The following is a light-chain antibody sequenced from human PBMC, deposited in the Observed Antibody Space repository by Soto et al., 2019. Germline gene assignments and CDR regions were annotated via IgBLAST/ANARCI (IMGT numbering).Light chain of an antibody. Sequence: EIEVTQSPATLSVTPGESVTLSCRASQRITDTLAWYQQRPGQAPRLLLFGASTRATGIPARFSGSVSGTEFTLTISSLQSEDFAIYYCQQYNNWPPYTFGQGTKVDIK. CDR1: QRITDT. CDR3: QQYNNWPPYT. V-gene: IGKV3D-15*01. J-gene: IGKJ2*01. CDR2: GAS.